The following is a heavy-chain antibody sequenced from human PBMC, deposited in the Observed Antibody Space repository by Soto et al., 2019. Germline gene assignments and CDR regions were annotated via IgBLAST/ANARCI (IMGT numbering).Heavy chain of an antibody. Sequence: QVQLQQWGAGLLKPSETLSLTCAVYGGSFRGYYWSWIRQPPGKGLEWIGEINHSGSTNYNPSLKSRLTISVDTSKNQFSLKLSSVTAADTAVYYCARGIGRGVVVAGYFDYWGQGTLVTVSS. CDR2: INHSGST. V-gene: IGHV4-34*01. J-gene: IGHJ4*02. CDR3: ARGIGRGVVVAGYFDY. CDR1: GGSFRGYY. D-gene: IGHD2-15*01.